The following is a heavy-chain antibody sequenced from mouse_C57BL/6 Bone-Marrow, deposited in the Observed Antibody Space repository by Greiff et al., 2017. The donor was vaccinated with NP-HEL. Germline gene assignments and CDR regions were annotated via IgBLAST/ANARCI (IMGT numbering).Heavy chain of an antibody. CDR3: ARNYGSIWYFDV. J-gene: IGHJ1*03. CDR1: GFTFSSYA. V-gene: IGHV5-4*01. D-gene: IGHD1-1*01. CDR2: ISDGGSYT. Sequence: EVQVVESGGGLVKPGGSLKLSCAASGFTFSSYAMSWVRQTPGKRLEWVATISDGGSYTYYPANVKGRFTISRDNAKNNLYLQMSHLKSEDTAMYYCARNYGSIWYFDVWGTGTTVTVSS.